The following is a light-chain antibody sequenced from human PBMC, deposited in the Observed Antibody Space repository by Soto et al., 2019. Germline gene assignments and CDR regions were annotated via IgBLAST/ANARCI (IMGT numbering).Light chain of an antibody. CDR1: QSVPRSY. J-gene: IGKJ1*01. Sequence: IVLTQSPGTLSLSPWERATLSCRASQSVPRSYLAWYQQKPGQAPRLLIYDASNRATGIPARFSGSGSGTQFSLAISSLQSEDFAVYYCQQYNNWPRTFGQGTKVDIK. CDR2: DAS. V-gene: IGKV3-15*01. CDR3: QQYNNWPRT.